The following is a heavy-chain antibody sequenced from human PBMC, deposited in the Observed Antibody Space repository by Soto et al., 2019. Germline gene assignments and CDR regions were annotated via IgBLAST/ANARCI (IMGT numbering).Heavy chain of an antibody. Sequence: EVQLVESGGGLVKPGGSLRLSCAASGFTFSSYSMNWVRQAPGKGLEWVSSISSSSSYIYYADSVKGRFTISRDNAKNSLYLQMNSLRAEDTAVYYCARGLRFLEWLPQYFDYWGQGTLVTVSS. CDR1: GFTFSSYS. CDR2: ISSSSSYI. CDR3: ARGLRFLEWLPQYFDY. J-gene: IGHJ4*02. V-gene: IGHV3-21*01. D-gene: IGHD3-3*01.